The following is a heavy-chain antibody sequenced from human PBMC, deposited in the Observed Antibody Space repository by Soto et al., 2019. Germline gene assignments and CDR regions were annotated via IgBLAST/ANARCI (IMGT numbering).Heavy chain of an antibody. Sequence: PGGSLRLSCAASGFTFSSYAMSWVRQAPGKGLEWVSAISGSGGSTYYADSVKGRFTISRDNSKNTLYLQMNSLRAEDTAVYYSEKDLPEWFGDPYGAGFDYWGKRTLVTVYS. D-gene: IGHD3-10*01. J-gene: IGHJ4*02. CDR2: ISGSGGST. CDR1: GFTFSSYA. CDR3: EKDLPEWFGDPYGAGFDY. V-gene: IGHV3-23*01.